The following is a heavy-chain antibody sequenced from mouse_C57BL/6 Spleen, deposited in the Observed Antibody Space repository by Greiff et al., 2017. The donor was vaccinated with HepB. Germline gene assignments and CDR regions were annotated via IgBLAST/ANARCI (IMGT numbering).Heavy chain of an antibody. CDR2: IYPGDGDT. Sequence: VKLMESGPELVKPGASVKISCKASGYAFSSSWMNWVKQRPGKGLEWIGRIYPGDGDTNYNGKFKGKATLTADKSSSTAYMQLSSLTSEDSAVYFCARGYYGEYFDYWGQGTTLTVSS. CDR1: GYAFSSSW. V-gene: IGHV1-82*01. CDR3: ARGYYGEYFDY. D-gene: IGHD1-1*01. J-gene: IGHJ2*01.